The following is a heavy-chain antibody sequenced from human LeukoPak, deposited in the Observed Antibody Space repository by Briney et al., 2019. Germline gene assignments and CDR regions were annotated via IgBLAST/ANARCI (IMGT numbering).Heavy chain of an antibody. D-gene: IGHD4-11*01. J-gene: IGHJ4*02. CDR3: ARHPNYSNYGAGAY. V-gene: IGHV4-34*01. Sequence: PSETLSLTCAVYGGSFSGYYWSWIRQPPGKGLEWIGEINHSGSTNYNPSLKSRVTISVDTSKNQFSLKLSSVTAADTAVYYCARHPNYSNYGAGAYWGQGTLVTVSS. CDR2: INHSGST. CDR1: GGSFSGYY.